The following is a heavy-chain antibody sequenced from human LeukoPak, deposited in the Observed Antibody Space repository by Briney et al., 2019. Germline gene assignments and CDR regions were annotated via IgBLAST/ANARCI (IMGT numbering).Heavy chain of an antibody. D-gene: IGHD3-9*01. Sequence: GGSLRPSCAASGFTFSSYAMSWVRQAPGKGLEWVSAISGSGGSTYYADSVKGRFTISRDNSKNTLYLQMNSLRAEDTAVYYCAKPPRYFDWLLFDYWGQGTLVTVSS. CDR2: ISGSGGST. J-gene: IGHJ4*02. CDR3: AKPPRYFDWLLFDY. V-gene: IGHV3-23*01. CDR1: GFTFSSYA.